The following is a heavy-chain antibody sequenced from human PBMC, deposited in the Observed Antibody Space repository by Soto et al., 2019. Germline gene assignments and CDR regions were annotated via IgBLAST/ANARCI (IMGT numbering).Heavy chain of an antibody. Sequence: QVQLQESGPGLVKPSQTLSLTCTVSGGSISSGDYYWSWIRQPPGKGLEWIGYIYYSGSTYYNPSLKSRVTISVDTSKNQFSLKLSSVTAADTAVYYCARVSGVVIKNYYYHYGMDVWGQGTTVTVSS. CDR3: ARVSGVVIKNYYYHYGMDV. J-gene: IGHJ6*02. CDR2: IYYSGST. D-gene: IGHD3-3*01. V-gene: IGHV4-30-4*01. CDR1: GGSISSGDYY.